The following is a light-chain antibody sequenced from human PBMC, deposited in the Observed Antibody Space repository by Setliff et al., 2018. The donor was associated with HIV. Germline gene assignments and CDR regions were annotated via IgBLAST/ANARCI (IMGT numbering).Light chain of an antibody. Sequence: QSALTQPASVSGSPGQSITISCTGTSSDIGGYNYVSWYQQLPGKAPKVLIYEVSNRPSGISNRFSGSKSGNTASLTISGLQAEDEADYYCSSYTFSSTPYVFGTGTKVTVL. CDR3: SSYTFSSTPYV. J-gene: IGLJ1*01. CDR1: SSDIGGYNY. CDR2: EVS. V-gene: IGLV2-14*01.